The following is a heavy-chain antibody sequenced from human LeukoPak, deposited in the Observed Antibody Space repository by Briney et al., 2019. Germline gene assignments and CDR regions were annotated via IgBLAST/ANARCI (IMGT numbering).Heavy chain of an antibody. Sequence: PGGSLRLSCAASGFTFSSYGMHWVRQAPGKGLEMVAVISYDGSNKYYADSVKGRFTISRDNSKNTLYLQMNSLRAEDTAVYYCANPSHGRRYYYGMDVWGQGTTVTVSS. CDR1: GFTFSSYG. CDR3: ANPSHGRRYYYGMDV. CDR2: ISYDGSNK. V-gene: IGHV3-30*18. D-gene: IGHD1-26*01. J-gene: IGHJ6*02.